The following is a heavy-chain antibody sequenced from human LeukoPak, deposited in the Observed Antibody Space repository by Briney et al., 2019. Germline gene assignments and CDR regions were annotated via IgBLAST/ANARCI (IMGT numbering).Heavy chain of an antibody. Sequence: PQASVKVSCEASGYTFTGYYIHWVPHAPGQGLEWRGWINHNPGDTNYAQSFQGRVTMTRDQSSSTAHIELSRLRSDDTAVYYCARGDCSVSGCHGGNWFDPWGQGPLVT. CDR1: GYTFTGYY. D-gene: IGHD2-15*01. CDR3: ARGDCSVSGCHGGNWFDP. CDR2: INHNPGDT. J-gene: IGHJ5*02. V-gene: IGHV1-2*02.